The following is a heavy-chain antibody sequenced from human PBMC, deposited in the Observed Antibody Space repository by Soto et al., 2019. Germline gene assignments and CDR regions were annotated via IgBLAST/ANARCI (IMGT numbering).Heavy chain of an antibody. J-gene: IGHJ4*02. V-gene: IGHV3-21*01. CDR2: ISSSSSYI. CDR1: GFTFSSYS. CDR3: ARDPYYYDSSGYYWGSDFGYPTASPYFDY. D-gene: IGHD3-22*01. Sequence: EVQLVESGGGLVKPGGSLRLSCAASGFTFSSYSMNWVRQAPGKGLEWVSSISSSSSYIYYADSVKGRFTISRDNAKNSLYLQMNSLRAEDTAVYYCARDPYYYDSSGYYWGSDFGYPTASPYFDYWGQGTLVTISS.